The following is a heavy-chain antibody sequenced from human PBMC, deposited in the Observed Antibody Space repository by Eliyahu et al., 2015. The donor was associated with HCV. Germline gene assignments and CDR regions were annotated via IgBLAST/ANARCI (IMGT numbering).Heavy chain of an antibody. Sequence: QVQLQESGPRLVKASETLSLTCTVSVGPITXYFWSXXRPPPGKGLEWNGYIXYXGSTNYNPSLKSRVAISVDTSKNQFSLNLTAVTAADTAMYYCASGGGGIAVTGTGGWFDPWGQGTLVTVSS. CDR2: IXYXGST. V-gene: IGHV4-59*01. CDR1: VGPITXYF. J-gene: IGHJ5*02. D-gene: IGHD6-19*01. CDR3: ASGGGGIAVTGTGGWFDP.